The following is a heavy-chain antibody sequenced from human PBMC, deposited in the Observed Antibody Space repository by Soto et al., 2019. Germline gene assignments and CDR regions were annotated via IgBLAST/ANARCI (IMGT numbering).Heavy chain of an antibody. CDR3: AKGFGEFPYYYGMDV. CDR2: IWYDGSNK. CDR1: GFTFSSYG. D-gene: IGHD3-10*01. Sequence: SLRLSCAASGFTFSSYGMHWVRQAPGKGLEWVAVIWYDGSNKYYADSVKGRFTISRDNSKNTLYLQMNSLRAEDTAVYYCAKGFGEFPYYYGMDVWGQGTTVTVSS. V-gene: IGHV3-33*06. J-gene: IGHJ6*02.